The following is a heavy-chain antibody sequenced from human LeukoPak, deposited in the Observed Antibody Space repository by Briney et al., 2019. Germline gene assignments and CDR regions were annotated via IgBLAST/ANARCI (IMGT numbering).Heavy chain of an antibody. CDR3: ARAFDY. J-gene: IGHJ4*02. V-gene: IGHV3-21*01. CDR2: IDGSSTYI. Sequence: GGSLRLSCVASGFAFNTYSMNWVRQAPGQGLEWVASIDGSSTYIFYLDSLKGRFTITRDNARNSLFLQINSLRAEDTAVYYCARAFDYWGQGTLVTVSS. CDR1: GFAFNTYS.